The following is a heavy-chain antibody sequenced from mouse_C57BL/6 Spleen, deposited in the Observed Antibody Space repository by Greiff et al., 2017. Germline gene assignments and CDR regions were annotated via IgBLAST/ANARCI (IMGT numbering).Heavy chain of an antibody. CDR2: ISDGGSYT. D-gene: IGHD1-1*01. V-gene: IGHV5-4*01. CDR3: ARDPLFYYYGSSPYYFDY. J-gene: IGHJ2*01. CDR1: GFTFSSYA. Sequence: EVNLVESGGGLVKPGGSLKLSCAASGFTFSSYAMSWVRQTPEKRLEWVATISDGGSYTYYPDNVKGRFTISSDNAQNNLYLQMRHLTSEDTAMYYCARDPLFYYYGSSPYYFDYWGQGTTLTVSS.